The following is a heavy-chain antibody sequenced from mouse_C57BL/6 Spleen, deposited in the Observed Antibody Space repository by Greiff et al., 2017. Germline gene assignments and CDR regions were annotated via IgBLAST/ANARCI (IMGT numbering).Heavy chain of an antibody. CDR1: GYTFTDYY. Sequence: VQLQQSGAELVRPGASVKLSCKASGYTFTDYYINWVKQRPGQGLEWIARIYPGSGNTYYNEKFKGKATLTAEKSSSTAYMQLSSLTSEDSAVYFCARSYYGSSYDDAMDYWGQGTSVTVSS. D-gene: IGHD1-1*01. J-gene: IGHJ4*01. CDR2: IYPGSGNT. V-gene: IGHV1-76*01. CDR3: ARSYYGSSYDDAMDY.